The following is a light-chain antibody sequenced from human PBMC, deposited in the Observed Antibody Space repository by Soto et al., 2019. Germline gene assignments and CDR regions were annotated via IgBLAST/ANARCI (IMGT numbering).Light chain of an antibody. CDR1: QGVSNNY. Sequence: EVVLTQSPGTLSLSPRERATLSCRASQGVSNNYLAWYQHKPGQAPRLLIYGASNRAPGIPDRFSGSGSGPDFTLTIRRLEPEDFAVYYCQQYAASPRTFGQGTLVEVK. J-gene: IGKJ1*01. V-gene: IGKV3-20*01. CDR3: QQYAASPRT. CDR2: GAS.